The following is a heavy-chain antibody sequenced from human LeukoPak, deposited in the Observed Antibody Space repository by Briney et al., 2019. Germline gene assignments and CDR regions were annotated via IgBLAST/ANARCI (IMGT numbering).Heavy chain of an antibody. V-gene: IGHV3-23*01. Sequence: GGSLRLSCEASGFSFPYGMSWVRQAPGKGLEWVSGITNSGENTYYADSVKGRFTISRDNSKNTLYLQMNSLRAEDTAVYYCAKDPEAVALDYWGQGTLVTVSS. CDR1: GFSFPYG. D-gene: IGHD6-19*01. CDR3: AKDPEAVALDY. J-gene: IGHJ4*02. CDR2: ITNSGENT.